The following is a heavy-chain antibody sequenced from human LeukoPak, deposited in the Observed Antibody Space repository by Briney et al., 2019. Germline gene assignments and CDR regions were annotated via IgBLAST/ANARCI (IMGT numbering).Heavy chain of an antibody. CDR1: GGSISSYY. J-gene: IGHJ4*02. D-gene: IGHD2-2*01. Sequence: NPSETLSLTCTVSGGSISSYYWSWIRQPAGKGLEWIGRIYTSGSTNYNPSLKSRVTMSVDTSKNHFSLKLSSVTAADTAVYYYAREFKRWRPGYCSSTSCYAFDYWGQGTLVTVSS. CDR3: AREFKRWRPGYCSSTSCYAFDY. V-gene: IGHV4-4*07. CDR2: IYTSGST.